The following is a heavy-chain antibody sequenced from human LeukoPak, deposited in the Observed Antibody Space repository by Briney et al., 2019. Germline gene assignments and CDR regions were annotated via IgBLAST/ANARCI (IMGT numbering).Heavy chain of an antibody. Sequence: GGSLRLSCAASGFTFSIYWMTWVRQAPGKGLEWVANIKQDGSEKYYVDSVKGRFTISRDNAKNSVYLQMNSLRAEDTAMYYCADGEGLPLDYWGQGTLVTVSS. CDR1: GFTFSIYW. J-gene: IGHJ4*02. CDR3: ADGEGLPLDY. CDR2: IKQDGSEK. D-gene: IGHD3-3*01. V-gene: IGHV3-7*01.